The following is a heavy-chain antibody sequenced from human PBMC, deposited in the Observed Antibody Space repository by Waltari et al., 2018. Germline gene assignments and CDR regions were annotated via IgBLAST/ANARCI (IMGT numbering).Heavy chain of an antibody. D-gene: IGHD5-18*01. CDR3: ARLVDTAMVTIDY. V-gene: IGHV1-8*01. CDR2: MNPNSGNT. Sequence: QVQLVQSGAEVKKPGASVKVSCKASGYTFTSYDINWVRQATGQGLEWMGWMNPNSGNTGYAQKYQGRVTMTRNTSISTAYIELSSLRSEDTAVYYCARLVDTAMVTIDYWGQGTLVTVSS. CDR1: GYTFTSYD. J-gene: IGHJ4*02.